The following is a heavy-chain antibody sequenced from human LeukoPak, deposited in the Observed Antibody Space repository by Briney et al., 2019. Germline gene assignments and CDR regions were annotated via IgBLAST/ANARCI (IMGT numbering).Heavy chain of an antibody. J-gene: IGHJ4*02. CDR2: ITGSSSTI. Sequence: GGSLRLSYAASGFTFSSYTMNWVRQAPGKGLEWVSYITGSSSTIYYADSVKGRFTISRDNARNSLFLQMNSLRAEDTAVYYCVANSGSYQVFDYWGQGTLVTVSS. D-gene: IGHD1-26*01. CDR1: GFTFSSYT. V-gene: IGHV3-48*04. CDR3: VANSGSYQVFDY.